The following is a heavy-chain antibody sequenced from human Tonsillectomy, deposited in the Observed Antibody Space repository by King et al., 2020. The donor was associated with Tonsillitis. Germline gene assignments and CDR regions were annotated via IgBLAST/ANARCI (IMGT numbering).Heavy chain of an antibody. Sequence: DVRLVESGGGLVQPGGSLRLSCAASGFTFRSYTMTWVRQGPGKGLEWVSDINPSGGTTYYADSVKGRFTVSRDNSKNTLFLQMTSLGAEDTAVYYCAKALAASAFDYWGQGTLVTVSS. D-gene: IGHD6-13*01. J-gene: IGHJ4*02. CDR3: AKALAASAFDY. CDR2: INPSGGTT. CDR1: GFTFRSYT. V-gene: IGHV3-23*04.